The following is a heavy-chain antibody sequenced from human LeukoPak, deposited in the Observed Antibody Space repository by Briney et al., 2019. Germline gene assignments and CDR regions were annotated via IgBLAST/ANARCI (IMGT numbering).Heavy chain of an antibody. CDR3: AKNLGYDDY. V-gene: IGHV3-30*02. CDR1: GFIFSSYG. Sequence: PGGSLRLSCAASGFIFSSYGMHWVRQAPGKGLEWVAFIRNDGSNKYYADSVKGRFTISRDNSKNTLYLQMNSLRAEDTAVYYCAKNLGYDDYWGQGTLVTVSS. J-gene: IGHJ4*02. CDR2: IRNDGSNK. D-gene: IGHD5-12*01.